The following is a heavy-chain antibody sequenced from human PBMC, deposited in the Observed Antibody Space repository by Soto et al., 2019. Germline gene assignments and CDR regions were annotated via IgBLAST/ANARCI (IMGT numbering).Heavy chain of an antibody. V-gene: IGHV3-33*01. Sequence: PGGSLRLSCAASGFTFSSYGMHWVRQAPGKGLEWVAVIWSDGNNKNYEDSVKGRFTISRDNSKNTLYLQMNSLRAEDTAVYYCARDLAIRPGGWGYSYGMDVWGQGTTVTVSS. J-gene: IGHJ6*02. CDR2: IWSDGNNK. D-gene: IGHD6-19*01. CDR1: GFTFSSYG. CDR3: ARDLAIRPGGWGYSYGMDV.